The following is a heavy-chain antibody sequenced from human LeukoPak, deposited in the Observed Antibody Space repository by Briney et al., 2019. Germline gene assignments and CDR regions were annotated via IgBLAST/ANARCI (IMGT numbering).Heavy chain of an antibody. CDR3: AYTDDYGDYGAFDI. Sequence: PSETLSLTCTVSGGSISSYYWSWIRQPPGKGLEWIGYIYCSGSTNYNPSLKSRVTISVDTSKNQFSLKLSSVTAADTAVYYCAYTDDYGDYGAFDIWGQGTMVTVSS. V-gene: IGHV4-59*01. CDR1: GGSISSYY. J-gene: IGHJ3*02. D-gene: IGHD4-17*01. CDR2: IYCSGST.